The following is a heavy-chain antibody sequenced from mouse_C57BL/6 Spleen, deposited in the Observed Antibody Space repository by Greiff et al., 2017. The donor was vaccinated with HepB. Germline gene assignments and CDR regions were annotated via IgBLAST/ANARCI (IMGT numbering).Heavy chain of an antibody. V-gene: IGHV10-3*01. CDR1: GFTFNTYA. J-gene: IGHJ2*01. Sequence: EVQGVESGGGLVQPKGSLKLSCAASGFTFNTYAMHWVRQAPGKGLEWVARIRSKSSNYATYYADSVKDRFTISRDDSQSMLYLQMNNLKTEDTAMYYCVREKSYGYYFDYWGQGTTLTVSS. CDR3: VREKSYGYYFDY. CDR2: IRSKSSNYAT. D-gene: IGHD1-1*02.